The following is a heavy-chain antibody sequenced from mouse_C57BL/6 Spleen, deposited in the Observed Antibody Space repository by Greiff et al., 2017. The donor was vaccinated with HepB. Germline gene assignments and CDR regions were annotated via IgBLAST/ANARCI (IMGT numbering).Heavy chain of an antibody. CDR3: ARADYDYDATQSWFAY. J-gene: IGHJ3*01. CDR1: GYTFTSYW. D-gene: IGHD2-4*01. CDR2: INPSSGYT. Sequence: QVQLQQSGAELAKPGASVKLSCKASGYTFTSYWMHWVKQRPGQGLEWIGYINPSSGYTKYNQKFKDKATLTADKSSSTAYMQLSSLTYEDSAVYYCARADYDYDATQSWFAYWGQGTLVTVSA. V-gene: IGHV1-7*01.